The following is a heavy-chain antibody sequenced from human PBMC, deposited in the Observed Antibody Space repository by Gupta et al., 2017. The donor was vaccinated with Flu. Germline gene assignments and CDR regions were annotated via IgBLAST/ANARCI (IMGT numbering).Heavy chain of an antibody. V-gene: IGHV3-33*01. CDR1: GFTFSSYG. D-gene: IGHD2-2*01. Sequence: QVQLVESGGGVVQPGRSLRLSCAASGFTFSSYGMHWVRQAPGKGLEWVAVIWYDGSNKYYADSVKGRFTISRDNSKNTLYLQMNSLRAEDTAVYYCARDVYCSSTSCPRESYYYYYGMDVWGQGTTVTVSS. CDR2: IWYDGSNK. J-gene: IGHJ6*02. CDR3: ARDVYCSSTSCPRESYYYYYGMDV.